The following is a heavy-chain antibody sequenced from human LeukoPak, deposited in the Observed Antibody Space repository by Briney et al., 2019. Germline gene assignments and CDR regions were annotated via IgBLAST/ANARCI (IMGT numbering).Heavy chain of an antibody. CDR3: ARDGLMRGSWFPQYYFDY. V-gene: IGHV4-61*02. D-gene: IGHD6-13*01. Sequence: SETLSLTCTVSGGSISSGSYYWSWIRQPAGKGLEWIGRIYTSGSTNYNPSLKSRVTISVDTSKNQFSLKLSSVTAADTAVYYCARDGLMRGSWFPQYYFDYWGQGTLVTVSS. J-gene: IGHJ4*02. CDR1: GGSISSGSYY. CDR2: IYTSGST.